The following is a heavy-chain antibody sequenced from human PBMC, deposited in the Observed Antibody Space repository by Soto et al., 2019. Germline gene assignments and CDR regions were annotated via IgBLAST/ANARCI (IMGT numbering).Heavy chain of an antibody. CDR3: AKKGGWRIYEDYFDY. J-gene: IGHJ4*02. D-gene: IGHD5-12*01. CDR2: ISNSGDST. Sequence: EAQLLESGGGSVQPGGSLRLSCAASGFTFSSNGMNWVRQAPGKGLEWVSAISNSGDSTSYIDSVKGRFTISRDNSKNKLYLQMNSLRGDDTAVYYCAKKGGWRIYEDYFDYGGQGTLVTVSS. V-gene: IGHV3-23*01. CDR1: GFTFSSNG.